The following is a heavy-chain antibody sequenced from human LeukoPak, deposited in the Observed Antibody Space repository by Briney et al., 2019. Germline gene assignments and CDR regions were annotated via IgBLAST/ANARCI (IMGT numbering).Heavy chain of an antibody. J-gene: IGHJ3*02. Sequence: PGGSLRLSCAASGFTFNNYGMSWVRQAPGKGLEWVSGISGSGVRTDYADSVKGRFTISRDNAKNTLYLQMNSLRAEDTAVYYCAKGSRECELLDAFDIWGQGTMVTVSS. V-gene: IGHV3-23*01. CDR1: GFTFNNYG. CDR2: ISGSGVRT. CDR3: AKGSRECELLDAFDI. D-gene: IGHD3-10*01.